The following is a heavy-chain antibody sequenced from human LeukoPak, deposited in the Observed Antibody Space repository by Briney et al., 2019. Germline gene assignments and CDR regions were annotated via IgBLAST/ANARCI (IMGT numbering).Heavy chain of an antibody. CDR2: IYYSGST. V-gene: IGHV4-39*01. Sequence: SQTLSLTCTVSGGSISSSSYYWGWIRQPPGKGLEWIGSIYYSGSTYYNPSLKSRVTISVDTSKNQFSLRLSSVTAADTAVYYCARRHYYGSGRYIDYWGQGTLVTVSS. CDR3: ARRHYYGSGRYIDY. CDR1: GGSISSSSYY. J-gene: IGHJ4*02. D-gene: IGHD3-10*01.